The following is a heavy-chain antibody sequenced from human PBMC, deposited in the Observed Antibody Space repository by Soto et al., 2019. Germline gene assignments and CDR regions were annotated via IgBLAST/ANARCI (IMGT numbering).Heavy chain of an antibody. J-gene: IGHJ5*02. Sequence: QVQLQESGPGLVKPSGTLSLTCAVSGGSISSSNWWSWVRQPPGKGLEWSGEIYHSGSTNYNPSLKSRVTISVDKSKNQFSLKLSSVTAADTAVYYCARVGYSSSSEIWFDPWGQGTLVTVSS. V-gene: IGHV4-4*02. CDR1: GGSISSSNW. D-gene: IGHD6-6*01. CDR3: ARVGYSSSSEIWFDP. CDR2: IYHSGST.